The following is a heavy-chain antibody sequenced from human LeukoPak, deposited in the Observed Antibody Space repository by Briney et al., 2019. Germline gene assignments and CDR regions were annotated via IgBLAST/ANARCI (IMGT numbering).Heavy chain of an antibody. J-gene: IGHJ6*04. V-gene: IGHV4-31*03. Sequence: SSETLSLTCTVSSGSISSGGYYWSWIRQHPGKGLEWIGYIYYSGSTYYNPSLKSRVTISVDTSKNQFSLKLSSVTAADTAVYYCARDVMGLYYYGSGTTPTKKYYYYGMDVWGKGTTVTVSS. CDR1: SGSISSGGYY. D-gene: IGHD3-10*01. CDR2: IYYSGST. CDR3: ARDVMGLYYYGSGTTPTKKYYYYGMDV.